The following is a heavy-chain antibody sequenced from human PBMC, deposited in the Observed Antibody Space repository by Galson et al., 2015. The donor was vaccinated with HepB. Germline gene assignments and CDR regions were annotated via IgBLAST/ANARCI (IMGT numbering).Heavy chain of an antibody. V-gene: IGHV6-1*01. CDR3: AREEAGTYCFDN. D-gene: IGHD6-19*01. Sequence: CAISVDSVSNNNAAWNWIRQSPSRGLEWLGRTSYRSMWYTDYAPSVKSRITVNPYTSTNQFSLEVTSVTPDDTAVYFCAREEAGTYCFDNWGQGTLVTVSS. CDR2: TSYRSMWYT. J-gene: IGHJ4*02. CDR1: VDSVSNNNAA.